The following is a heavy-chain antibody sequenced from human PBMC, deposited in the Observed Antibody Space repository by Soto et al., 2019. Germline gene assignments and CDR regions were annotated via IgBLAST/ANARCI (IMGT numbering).Heavy chain of an antibody. CDR2: IYYSGST. CDR3: ARDSAYYDFWDTGYMDV. D-gene: IGHD3-3*01. J-gene: IGHJ6*03. CDR1: GGSISSYY. V-gene: IGHV4-59*01. Sequence: SETLSLTCTVSGGSISSYYWSWIRQPPGKGLEWIGYIYYSGSTNYNPSLKSRVTISVDTSKNQFSLKLSSVTAADTAVYYCARDSAYYDFWDTGYMDVWGKGTTVPVAS.